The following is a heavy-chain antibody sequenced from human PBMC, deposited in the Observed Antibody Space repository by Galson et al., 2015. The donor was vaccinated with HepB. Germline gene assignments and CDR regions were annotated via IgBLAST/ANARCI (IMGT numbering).Heavy chain of an antibody. CDR1: GFTFSSYN. J-gene: IGHJ4*02. V-gene: IGHV3-48*02. D-gene: IGHD2-15*01. CDR3: ARDGYCSGGSCYSGLQGY. CDR2: ISSSSSTI. Sequence: CAASGFTFSSYNMKWVRQAPGKGLEWVSYISSSSSTIYYADSVKGRFTISRDNAKNSLYLQMNSLRDEDTAVYYCARDGYCSGGSCYSGLQGYWGQGTLVTVSS.